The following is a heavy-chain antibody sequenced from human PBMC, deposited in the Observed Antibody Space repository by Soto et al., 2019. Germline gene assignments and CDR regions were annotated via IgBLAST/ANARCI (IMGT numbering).Heavy chain of an antibody. Sequence: QMQLVESGGGVVQPGRSLRLSCAASGFTFRSYGIHWVRQAPGKGLEWVALIWFDGSKKYYVDSVKGRFAVSRDNSKNTLYLQMNSLRVEDTGVYYCARDRLVPYGSGMDVWGQGTTVTVSS. CDR3: ARDRLVPYGSGMDV. CDR1: GFTFRSYG. J-gene: IGHJ6*02. D-gene: IGHD4-17*01. V-gene: IGHV3-33*01. CDR2: IWFDGSKK.